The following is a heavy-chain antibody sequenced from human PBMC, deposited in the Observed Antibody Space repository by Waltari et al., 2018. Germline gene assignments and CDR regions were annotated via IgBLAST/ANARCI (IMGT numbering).Heavy chain of an antibody. CDR2: IRRKANSYAK. Sequence: EVQLVESGGGLVQPGGSLRLSCAASGFTFSGSAMHWVRQASGKGREWVCRIRRKANSYAKSYAASGKGRFTISRDDSKNTAYLQMNSLKTEDTAVYYCISRLLWFGELFDYWGQGTLVTVSS. D-gene: IGHD3-10*01. CDR3: ISRLLWFGELFDY. CDR1: GFTFSGSA. J-gene: IGHJ4*02. V-gene: IGHV3-73*01.